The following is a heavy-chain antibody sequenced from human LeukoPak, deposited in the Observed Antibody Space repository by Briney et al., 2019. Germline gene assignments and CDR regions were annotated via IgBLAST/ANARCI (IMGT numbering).Heavy chain of an antibody. V-gene: IGHV1-69*13. Sequence: GASVKVSCKASGGTFSSYAISWVRQAPRQGLEWMGGIIPIFGTANYAQTFQGRVTITADESTSTAYMELSSLRSEDTAVYYCAGRDGYNSRDYWGQGTLVTVSS. D-gene: IGHD5-24*01. J-gene: IGHJ4*02. CDR2: IIPIFGTA. CDR1: GGTFSSYA. CDR3: AGRDGYNSRDY.